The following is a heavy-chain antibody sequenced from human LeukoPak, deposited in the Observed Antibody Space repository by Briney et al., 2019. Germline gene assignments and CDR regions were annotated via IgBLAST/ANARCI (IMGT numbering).Heavy chain of an antibody. CDR1: GGSFSGYI. CDR3: ARLAKCTSTCRGKYWYFDV. D-gene: IGHD2-8*01. CDR2: ISQNGKN. V-gene: IGHV4-34*01. J-gene: IGHJ2*01. Sequence: SETLSLTCAVYGGSFSGYIWGWIPQAPGKGLEWIGEISQNGKNTHSPSLKSRVTTSLDTAKNQFSLQLNSVTAADTAVYYCARLAKCTSTCRGKYWYFDVWGRGTLVTVSS.